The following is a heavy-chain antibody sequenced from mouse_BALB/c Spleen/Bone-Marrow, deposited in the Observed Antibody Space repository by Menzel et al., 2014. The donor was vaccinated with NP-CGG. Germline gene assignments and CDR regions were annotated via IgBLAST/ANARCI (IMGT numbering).Heavy chain of an antibody. V-gene: IGHV5-6-4*01. CDR1: GFTFSSYT. J-gene: IGHJ4*01. D-gene: IGHD2-3*01. Sequence: EVKLVESGGGLVKPGGSLKLSCAASGFTFSSYTMSWVRQTPEKRLEWVATISSGGSYTYYPDSVKGRFTISRDNAKNTLYLQMSSLKSEDTAMYYCIRDLYDGYYYYAMDYWGQGTSVTVSS. CDR3: IRDLYDGYYYYAMDY. CDR2: ISSGGSYT.